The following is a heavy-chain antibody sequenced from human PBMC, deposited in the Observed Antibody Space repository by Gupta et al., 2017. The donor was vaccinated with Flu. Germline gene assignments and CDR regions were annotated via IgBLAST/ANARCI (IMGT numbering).Heavy chain of an antibody. CDR1: GGSFSGYY. D-gene: IGHD3-22*01. V-gene: IGHV4-34*01. J-gene: IGHJ6*02. CDR3: ARVGGHGASGYYDSSGYRYYYYGMVV. Sequence: QVQLQQWGAGLLKPSETLSLTCAVYGGSFSGYYWSWIRQPPGKGLEWIGEINHSGSTNYNPSLKSRVTISVDTSKNQFSLKLSSVTAADTAVYYCARVGGHGASGYYDSSGYRYYYYGMVVWGQGTTVTVSS. CDR2: INHSGST.